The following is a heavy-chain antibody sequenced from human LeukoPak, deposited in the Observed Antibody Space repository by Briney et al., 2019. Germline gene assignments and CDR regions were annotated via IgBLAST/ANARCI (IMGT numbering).Heavy chain of an antibody. Sequence: SETLSLTCAVYGGSFSGYYWSWIRQPPGKGLEWIGEINHSGSTNYNPSLKSRVTITVDTSKNQFSLKLSSVTAADTAVYYCARCRYYDSSCPRRTYPQYYFDYWGQGTLVTVSS. D-gene: IGHD3-22*01. J-gene: IGHJ4*02. CDR2: INHSGST. V-gene: IGHV4-34*01. CDR1: GGSFSGYY. CDR3: ARCRYYDSSCPRRTYPQYYFDY.